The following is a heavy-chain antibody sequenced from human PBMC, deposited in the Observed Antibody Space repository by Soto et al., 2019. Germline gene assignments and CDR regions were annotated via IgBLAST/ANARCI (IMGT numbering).Heavy chain of an antibody. CDR1: GDSISSGRYS. J-gene: IGHJ6*02. CDR2: IYHSGST. Sequence: PSETLSLTCAVSGDSISSGRYSWSWIRRPPGKGLEWIGYIYHSGSTYYNPSLKSRVTISVDRSKNQFSLKLSSVTAADTAVYYCARGPLRTGGFGDYYYGMDVWGQGTTVTVSS. CDR3: ARGPLRTGGFGDYYYGMDV. V-gene: IGHV4-30-2*01. D-gene: IGHD3-3*01.